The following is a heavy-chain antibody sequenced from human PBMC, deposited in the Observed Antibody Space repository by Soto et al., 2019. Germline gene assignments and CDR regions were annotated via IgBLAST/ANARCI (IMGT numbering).Heavy chain of an antibody. Sequence: QGQLVQSGAEVKKPGASVKVSCKASGYTFTSFGISWVRQAPGQGLEWMGWISAYNGNTNYAQKVQGRVTMTTDTSTSTAYMELRSLRSDDTAVYYCTRDSGNLGNWAYFLDYWGQGTLVTVSS. CDR2: ISAYNGNT. D-gene: IGHD7-27*01. CDR3: TRDSGNLGNWAYFLDY. V-gene: IGHV1-18*01. J-gene: IGHJ4*02. CDR1: GYTFTSFG.